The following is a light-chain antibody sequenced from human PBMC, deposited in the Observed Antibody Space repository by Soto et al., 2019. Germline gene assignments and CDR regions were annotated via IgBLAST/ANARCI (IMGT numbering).Light chain of an antibody. CDR1: QSVSSY. CDR2: DAS. V-gene: IGKV3-11*01. J-gene: IGKJ5*01. CDR3: QQRSNWIT. Sequence: EIVLTQSPATLSLSPGERATLSCRASQSVSSYLAWYQQKPGQAPRLLIYDASNRATGIPARFSGSGSGTDFTLTISRLEPEDFAVYYCQQRSNWITFGQGTRLEI.